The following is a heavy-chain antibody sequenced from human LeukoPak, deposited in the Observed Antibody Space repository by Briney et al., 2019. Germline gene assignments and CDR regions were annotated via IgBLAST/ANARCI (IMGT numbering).Heavy chain of an antibody. V-gene: IGHV3-30*18. CDR3: AKAMYADYNSSDL. CDR2: ISRDGSNK. CDR1: GFTFSSYG. Sequence: GGSLRLSCAASGFTFSSYGMHWVRQAPGKGLEWVAVISRDGSNKYYADSVKGRLTISRDNSKNTLYLQMNSLRGEDTAVYYCAKAMYADYNSSDLWGQGTLVTVSS. J-gene: IGHJ4*02. D-gene: IGHD3-22*01.